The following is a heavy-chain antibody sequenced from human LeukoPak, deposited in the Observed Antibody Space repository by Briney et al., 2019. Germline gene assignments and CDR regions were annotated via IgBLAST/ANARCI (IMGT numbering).Heavy chain of an antibody. CDR1: GGSISSSSYY. J-gene: IGHJ4*02. Sequence: PSETLSLTCTVSGGSISSSSYYWGWIRQPPGKGLEWIGSIYYSGSTYYKPSLKSRVTISVDTSKNQFSLKLSSVTAADTAVYYCARTFPPRAVAGSGFDFDYWGQGTLVTVSS. D-gene: IGHD6-19*01. CDR3: ARTFPPRAVAGSGFDFDY. V-gene: IGHV4-39*01. CDR2: IYYSGST.